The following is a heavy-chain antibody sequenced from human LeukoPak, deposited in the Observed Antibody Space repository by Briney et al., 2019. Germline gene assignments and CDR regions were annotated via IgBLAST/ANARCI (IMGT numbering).Heavy chain of an antibody. CDR3: ARDGRGFDY. D-gene: IGHD1-26*01. J-gene: IGHJ4*02. CDR1: GFTFSSSS. V-gene: IGHV3-21*01. CDR2: ISSSSTFM. Sequence: GGSLRLSCAASGFTFSSSSMNWVRQAPGKGLEWVSSISSSSTFMYYADSLKGRFTISRDNAKNSLYLQMDSLRAEDTAVYYCARDGRGFDYWGQGTLVTVSS.